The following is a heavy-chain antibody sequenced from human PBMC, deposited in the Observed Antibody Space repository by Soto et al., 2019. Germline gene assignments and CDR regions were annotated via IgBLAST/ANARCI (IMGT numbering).Heavy chain of an antibody. J-gene: IGHJ6*03. Sequence: QVQLVQSGAEVKKPGASVKVSCKASGYTFTSYDINWVRQATGQGLEWMGWMNPNSGNTGYAQKFQGRVTMTRNTSISTDYMELNRLRSEDTAVYYCARGRFSSSWYLYYYYYMVVWGKGTTVTVSS. CDR3: ARGRFSSSWYLYYYYYMVV. CDR2: MNPNSGNT. V-gene: IGHV1-8*01. CDR1: GYTFTSYD. D-gene: IGHD6-13*01.